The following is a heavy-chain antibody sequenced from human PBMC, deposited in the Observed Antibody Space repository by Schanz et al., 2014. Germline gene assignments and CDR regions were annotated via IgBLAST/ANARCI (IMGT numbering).Heavy chain of an antibody. J-gene: IGHJ5*02. CDR2: IRFDGSDK. D-gene: IGHD3-10*01. Sequence: QVQLVESGGGVVQPGGSLRLSCAASGFTFSSYGMHWVRQAPGKGLEWVTFIRFDGSDKYYADSVKGRFSVSRDNSKNTLYLQMNSLRADDTAVYYCAKDQRANYRGSGYNWFDPWGQGTLVTVSS. CDR3: AKDQRANYRGSGYNWFDP. CDR1: GFTFSSYG. V-gene: IGHV3-30*02.